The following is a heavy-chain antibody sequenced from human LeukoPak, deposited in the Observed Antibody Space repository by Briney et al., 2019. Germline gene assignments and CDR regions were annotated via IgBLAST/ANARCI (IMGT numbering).Heavy chain of an antibody. Sequence: SATLSLTCSVSGGSITTSSYYWGWIRQPPGKGLEWISNTYQSGSTYYNPSLKSRVSISVDTSKNQFSLKLTSVTAADTAVYYCARRGSGSSQWGFDYWGQGSLVTVSS. CDR1: GGSITTSSYY. CDR3: ARRGSGSSQWGFDY. J-gene: IGHJ4*02. CDR2: TYQSGST. V-gene: IGHV4-39*01. D-gene: IGHD1-26*01.